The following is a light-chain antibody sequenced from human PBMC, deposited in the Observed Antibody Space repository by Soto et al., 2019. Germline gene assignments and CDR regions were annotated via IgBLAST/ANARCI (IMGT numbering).Light chain of an antibody. CDR1: SGDVGSYNL. CDR3: CSYAGSLWV. J-gene: IGLJ3*02. CDR2: EGS. Sequence: QSALTQPASVSGSPGQSITISWTGTSGDVGSYNLVSWYQQHPGKAPKLMIYEGSKRPSGVSNRFSGSKSGNTASLTISGLQAEDEADYYCCSYAGSLWVFGGGTQLTVL. V-gene: IGLV2-23*01.